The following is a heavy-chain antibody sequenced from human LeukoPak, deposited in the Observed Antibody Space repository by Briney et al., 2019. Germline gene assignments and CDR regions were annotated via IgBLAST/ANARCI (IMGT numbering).Heavy chain of an antibody. CDR3: AREDGSGSYYIAYFDY. CDR2: ISSSSSYI. CDR1: GFTFSSYS. D-gene: IGHD3-10*01. V-gene: IGHV3-21*01. Sequence: GGSLRLSCAASGFTFSSYSMNWVRQAPGKGLEWVSSISSSSSYIYYADSVKGRFTISRDNAKNSLYLQMNSLRAEDTAVYYCAREDGSGSYYIAYFDYWGQGTLVTVSS. J-gene: IGHJ4*02.